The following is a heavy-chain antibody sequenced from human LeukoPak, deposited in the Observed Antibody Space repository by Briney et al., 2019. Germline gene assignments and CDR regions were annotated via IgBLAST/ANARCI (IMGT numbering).Heavy chain of an antibody. J-gene: IGHJ5*02. V-gene: IGHV4-4*07. D-gene: IGHD2-2*01. Sequence: KSSETLSLTCAVSGGSISSYYWSWIRQPAGKGLEWIGRIYTNGSINNNPSLKSRVTMSVDTSKNQFSLKMSSVTAADTAVYYCARDHVEVRRGQWFDPWGQGTLVTVAS. CDR3: ARDHVEVRRGQWFDP. CDR1: GGSISSYY. CDR2: IYTNGSI.